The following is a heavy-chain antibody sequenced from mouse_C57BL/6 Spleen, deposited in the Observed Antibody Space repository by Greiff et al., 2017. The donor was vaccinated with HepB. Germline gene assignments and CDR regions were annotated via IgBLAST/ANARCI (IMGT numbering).Heavy chain of an antibody. D-gene: IGHD4-1*01. Sequence: EVKLQQSGPELVKPGASVKISCKASGYTFTDYYMNWVKQSHGKSLEWIGDINPNNGGTSYNQKFKGKATLTVDKSSSTAYMELRSLTSEDSAVYYCARGDWDGAFDYWGQGTTLTVSS. CDR3: ARGDWDGAFDY. CDR2: INPNNGGT. V-gene: IGHV1-26*01. CDR1: GYTFTDYY. J-gene: IGHJ2*01.